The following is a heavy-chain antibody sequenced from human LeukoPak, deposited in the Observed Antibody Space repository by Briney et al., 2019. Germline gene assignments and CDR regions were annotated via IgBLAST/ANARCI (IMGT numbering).Heavy chain of an antibody. CDR1: GGSISSGSYY. V-gene: IGHV4-61*02. CDR2: IYTSGTT. CDR3: AREGLPQLSYYYYMDV. J-gene: IGHJ6*03. D-gene: IGHD4-11*01. Sequence: PSETLSLTCTVSGGSISSGSYYWSWIRQPAGKGLEWIGRIYTSGTTNYNPSLKSRVTISVDTSKKQFSLKLSSVTAADTAVYYCAREGLPQLSYYYYMDVWGKGTTVTVSS.